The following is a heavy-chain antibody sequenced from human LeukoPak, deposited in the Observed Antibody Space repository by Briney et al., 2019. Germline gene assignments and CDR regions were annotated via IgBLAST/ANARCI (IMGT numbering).Heavy chain of an antibody. J-gene: IGHJ4*02. Sequence: SETLSLTCAVSGGSISSSNWWSWVRQPPGKGLEWIGEIYHSGSTNYNPSLKSRVTISVDTSKNQFSLKLSSVTAADTAVYYCARGRVRGVIITSSYYFDYWGQGTLVTVSS. CDR2: IYHSGST. CDR3: ARGRVRGVIITSSYYFDY. D-gene: IGHD3-10*01. V-gene: IGHV4-4*02. CDR1: GGSISSSNW.